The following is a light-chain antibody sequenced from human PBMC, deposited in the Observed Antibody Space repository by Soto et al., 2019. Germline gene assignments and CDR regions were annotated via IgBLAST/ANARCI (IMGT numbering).Light chain of an antibody. CDR1: QSVSTY. CDR2: DAS. CDR3: QQRRSWPPTIT. Sequence: IVLTQSPATLSLSPGERATRSCMASQSVSTYLAWYQQKPGQAPMLLIYDASNRATGIPARFSGSGSGTDFTLTISSLEPEDFAVYYCQQRRSWPPTITFGQGTRLEIK. V-gene: IGKV3-11*01. J-gene: IGKJ5*01.